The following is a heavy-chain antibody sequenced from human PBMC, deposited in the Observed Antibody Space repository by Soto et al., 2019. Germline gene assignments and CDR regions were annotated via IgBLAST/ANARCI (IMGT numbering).Heavy chain of an antibody. Sequence: EVQLVESGGGLVQPGGSLRLSCAASGFTFSFYSMSWVRQAPGKGLEWVSSISGSSTYMNYADSVKGRFTISRNNDKKSLYLQTNSLRAEDTALYYCARGPDSTANWHFDLWGRGTLVTVSS. V-gene: IGHV3-21*01. CDR2: ISGSSTYM. CDR3: ARGPDSTANWHFDL. CDR1: GFTFSFYS. J-gene: IGHJ2*01. D-gene: IGHD6-25*01.